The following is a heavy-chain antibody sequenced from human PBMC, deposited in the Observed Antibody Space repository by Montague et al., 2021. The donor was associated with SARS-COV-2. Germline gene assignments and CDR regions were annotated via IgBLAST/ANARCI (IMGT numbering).Heavy chain of an antibody. V-gene: IGHV4-39*01. D-gene: IGHD3-10*01. J-gene: IGHJ6*02. CDR3: ARLSNYYGSGSYYPHNYYYYGMDV. CDR1: GGSISSSSYY. CDR2: IYYSGST. Sequence: SETLSLTCTVSGGSISSSSYYWVWIRQPPGKGLEWIGSIYYSGSTYYNESLKSRVTIYVDTSKNQFSLKLSSVTAADTAVYYCARLSNYYGSGSYYPHNYYYYGMDVWGQGTTVTVSS.